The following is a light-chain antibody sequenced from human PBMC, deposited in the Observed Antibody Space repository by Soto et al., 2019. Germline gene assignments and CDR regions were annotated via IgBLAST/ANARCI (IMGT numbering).Light chain of an antibody. CDR1: QSITDW. CDR3: KNGDDYSGT. Sequence: DIQMTQSPSTLSASVGDRVTITCRASQSITDWLAWYQQKPGKAPKFLIYKASNLEGGVPSRFSGSGSGTEFTLTISGVQPDDFETYYCKNGDDYSGTFAKGTKVEIK. V-gene: IGKV1-5*03. CDR2: KAS. J-gene: IGKJ1*01.